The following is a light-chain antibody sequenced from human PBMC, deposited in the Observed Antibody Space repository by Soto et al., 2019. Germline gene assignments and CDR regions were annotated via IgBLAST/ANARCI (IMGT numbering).Light chain of an antibody. CDR2: DAS. CDR3: QQRLHWLT. V-gene: IGKV3-11*01. CDR1: QSVATY. Sequence: EIVLTQSPATLSLSPGERATLSCRASQSVATYLAWYQQKPGQAPRLLIYDASNRATGIPARFSGSGSGTDFTLTISSLEPEDFAVYFCQQRLHWLTFGGGTKVEIK. J-gene: IGKJ4*01.